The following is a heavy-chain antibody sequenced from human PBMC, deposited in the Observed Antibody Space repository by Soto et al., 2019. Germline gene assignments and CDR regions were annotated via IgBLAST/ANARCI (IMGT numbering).Heavy chain of an antibody. V-gene: IGHV3-23*01. CDR1: GFSFSSFA. CDR2: ISGSADST. D-gene: IGHD2-8*01. J-gene: IGHJ6*02. CDR3: AKTRGAMIYAISVYGMDV. Sequence: EVQLLESGGGFIHPGGSLRLSCAASGFSFSSFAMNWVRQAPGKGLEWVSIISGSADSTFYAESVKGRFTNSRDNSKSTLYLQINSLRAEDTAVYYCAKTRGAMIYAISVYGMDVWGQGTTVTVSS.